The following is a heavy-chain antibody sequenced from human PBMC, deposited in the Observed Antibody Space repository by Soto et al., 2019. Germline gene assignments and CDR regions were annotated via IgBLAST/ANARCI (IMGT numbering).Heavy chain of an antibody. CDR3: ARGVITMVRGVTHFDY. V-gene: IGHV1-8*01. Sequence: ASVKVSCKASGYTFTSYDINWVRQATGQGLEWMGWMNPNSGNTGYAQKFQGRVTMTRNTSISTAYMELSSLRSEDTAVYYCARGVITMVRGVTHFDYWGQGTLVTVSS. D-gene: IGHD3-10*01. CDR2: MNPNSGNT. CDR1: GYTFTSYD. J-gene: IGHJ4*02.